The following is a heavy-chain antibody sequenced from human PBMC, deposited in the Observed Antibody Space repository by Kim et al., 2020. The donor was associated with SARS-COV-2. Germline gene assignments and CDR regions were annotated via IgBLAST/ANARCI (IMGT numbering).Heavy chain of an antibody. J-gene: IGHJ4*02. V-gene: IGHV3-30-3*01. D-gene: IGHD3-16*02. CDR1: GFTFSSYA. Sequence: GGSLRLSCAASGFTFSSYAMHWVRQAPGKGLEWVAVISYDGSNKYYADSVKGRFTISRDNSKNTLYLQMNSLRAEDTAVYYCATYMITFGGVIVNSEDYWGQGTLVTVSS. CDR3: ATYMITFGGVIVNSEDY. CDR2: ISYDGSNK.